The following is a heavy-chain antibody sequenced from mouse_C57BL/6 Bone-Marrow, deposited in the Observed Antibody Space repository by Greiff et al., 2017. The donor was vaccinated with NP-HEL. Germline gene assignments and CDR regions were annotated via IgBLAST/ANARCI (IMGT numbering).Heavy chain of an antibody. CDR1: GFTFSDFY. CDR2: SRNKANDYTT. V-gene: IGHV7-1*01. D-gene: IGHD1-1*01. Sequence: EVKLMESGGGLVQSGRSLRLSCATSGFTFSDFYMEWVRQAPGKGLEWIAASRNKANDYTTEYSASVQGRFIVSRDTSQSILYQQMNALRAEDTAIYYCARDANYGSSYAMDYWGQGTSVTVSS. CDR3: ARDANYGSSYAMDY. J-gene: IGHJ4*01.